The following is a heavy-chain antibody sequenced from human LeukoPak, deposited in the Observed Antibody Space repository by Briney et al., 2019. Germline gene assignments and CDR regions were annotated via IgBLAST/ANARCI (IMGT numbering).Heavy chain of an antibody. D-gene: IGHD6-13*01. J-gene: IGHJ4*02. CDR1: GGSISSYY. CDR2: IYSTGST. V-gene: IGHV4-4*07. CDR3: ARQIASAGTAGFDF. Sequence: SETLSLTCTVSGGSISSYYWSWIRQPAGKGLEWIGRIYSTGSTNYNPSLKSRITMSVDTSKNQFSLRLRSVTAADTAVYYCARQIASAGTAGFDFWGQGALVTVSS.